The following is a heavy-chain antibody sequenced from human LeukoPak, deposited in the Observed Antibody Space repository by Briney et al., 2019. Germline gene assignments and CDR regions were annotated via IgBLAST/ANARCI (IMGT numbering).Heavy chain of an antibody. CDR2: ISSSGSTI. Sequence: PGGSQRLSCASSGLTFSSYEMNWVRQAPGKGLEWGSYISSSGSTIYYADSVKGRFTISRDNAKNSLYLQMNSLRAEDTAVYYCAPQGGVIAAAGIAPSDYFDYWGQGTLVTVSS. J-gene: IGHJ4*02. CDR1: GLTFSSYE. D-gene: IGHD6-13*01. V-gene: IGHV3-48*03. CDR3: APQGGVIAAAGIAPSDYFDY.